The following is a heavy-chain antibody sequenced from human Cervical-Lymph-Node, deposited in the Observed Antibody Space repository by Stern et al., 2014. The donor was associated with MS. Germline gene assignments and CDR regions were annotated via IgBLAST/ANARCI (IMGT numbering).Heavy chain of an antibody. V-gene: IGHV4-61*02. D-gene: IGHD3-22*01. CDR3: ASDSSGLGYFDY. CDR1: GGSISSGSYY. Sequence: QLQLQESGPGLVKPSQTLSLTCTVSGGSISSGSYYWSWIRQPAGKGLEWIGRIYTSGSTNYNPSLKSRVTISVDTSKNQFPRKLGSVTAADTAVYYCASDSSGLGYFDYWGQGTLVTVSS. CDR2: IYTSGST. J-gene: IGHJ4*02.